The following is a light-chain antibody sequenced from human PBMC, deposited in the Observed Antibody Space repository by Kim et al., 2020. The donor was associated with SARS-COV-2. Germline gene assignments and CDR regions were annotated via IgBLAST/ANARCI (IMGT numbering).Light chain of an antibody. CDR3: QHYYTFPRT. CDR1: QGISTY. Sequence: VIWMTQSPSLVSASIGDRVTISCRVSQGISTYLAWYQQKPGKAPELLIYGASTLQSGVPSRFSGSGSGSDFTLTIKSLQSEDFATYYCQHYYTFPRTFGQGTKVDIK. CDR2: GAS. V-gene: IGKV1D-8*01. J-gene: IGKJ1*01.